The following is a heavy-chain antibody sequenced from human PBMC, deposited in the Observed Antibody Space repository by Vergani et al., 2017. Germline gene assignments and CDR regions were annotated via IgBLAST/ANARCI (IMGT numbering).Heavy chain of an antibody. V-gene: IGHV4-34*10. CDR3: ARAGSGSFLDY. J-gene: IGHJ4*02. Sequence: QVQLQESGPGLVKPSETLSLTCAVYGGSFSGYYWSWIRQPPGKGLEWIGEINHSGSTNYNPSLKSRVTISVDTSKNQFSLKLSSVTAADTAVYYCARAGSGSFLDYWGQGTLVTVSS. D-gene: IGHD3-10*01. CDR1: GGSFSGYY. CDR2: INHSGST.